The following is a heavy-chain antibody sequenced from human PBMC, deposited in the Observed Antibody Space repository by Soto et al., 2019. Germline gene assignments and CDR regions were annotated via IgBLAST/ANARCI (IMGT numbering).Heavy chain of an antibody. Sequence: GGSLRLSCAASGFTVSSNYMSWVRQAPGKGLEWVSVIYSGGSTYYADSVKGRFTISRDNSKNTLYLQMNSLRAEDTAVYYCARDREGWKSYGMDVWGQGTTVTVSS. D-gene: IGHD1-1*01. CDR2: IYSGGST. CDR1: GFTVSSNY. CDR3: ARDREGWKSYGMDV. J-gene: IGHJ6*02. V-gene: IGHV3-53*01.